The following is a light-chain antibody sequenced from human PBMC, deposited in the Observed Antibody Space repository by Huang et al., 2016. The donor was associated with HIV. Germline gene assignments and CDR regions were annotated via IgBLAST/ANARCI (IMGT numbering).Light chain of an antibody. CDR3: VQATHCIT. V-gene: IGKV2-24*01. CDR1: QSLVHSDGNTY. Sequence: DIVMTQTPLSSPVTLGQPASISCRSSQSLVHSDGNTYLRWLHQRPGQPPRLLIYKIYNRVSGVPDRFGGDGAGTDFTLKISRVEAGDVGVYYCVQATHCITFGQGTRLEIK. CDR2: KIY. J-gene: IGKJ5*01.